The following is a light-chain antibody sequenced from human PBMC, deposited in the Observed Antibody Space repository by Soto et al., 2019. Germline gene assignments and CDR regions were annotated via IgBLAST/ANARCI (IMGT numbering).Light chain of an antibody. CDR3: QQYGSSSWT. Sequence: EIVLTQSPGTLSLSPGEXATLSCRASQSVGSSYLAWYQQKPGQAPRLLIYGASSRATGIPDRFSGSGSGTDFTLTISRLEPEDFAVYYCQQYGSSSWTFGQGTKGDIK. CDR2: GAS. CDR1: QSVGSSY. J-gene: IGKJ1*01. V-gene: IGKV3-20*01.